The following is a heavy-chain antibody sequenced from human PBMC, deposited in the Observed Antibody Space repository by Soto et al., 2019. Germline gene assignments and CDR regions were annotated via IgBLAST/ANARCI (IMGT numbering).Heavy chain of an antibody. CDR3: ARLGVMVRGSSNWFDP. D-gene: IGHD3-10*01. J-gene: IGHJ5*02. V-gene: IGHV4-59*01. Sequence: QVQLQESGPGLVTPSETLSLICTVSDDSISNYYWSWIRQPPGKGLEWIGSIYYIGSTNYNPSLKSRVTISVDTSQNELSLKLTSVTAADTAVYYCARLGVMVRGSSNWFDPWGQGTLVTVSS. CDR1: DDSISNYY. CDR2: IYYIGST.